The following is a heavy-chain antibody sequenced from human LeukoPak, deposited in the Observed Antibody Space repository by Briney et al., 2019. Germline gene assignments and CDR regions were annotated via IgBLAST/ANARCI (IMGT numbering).Heavy chain of an antibody. CDR1: GYTLTELS. CDR3: ARDKRDIVVVPAAPGDY. Sequence: ASVKVSCKVSGYTLTELSMHWVRQAPGKGLEWMGGFDPEDGETIYAQKFQGRVTMTKDTSISTAYMELSRLRSDDTAVYYCARDKRDIVVVPAAPGDYWGQGTLVTVSS. D-gene: IGHD2-2*01. J-gene: IGHJ4*02. V-gene: IGHV1-24*01. CDR2: FDPEDGET.